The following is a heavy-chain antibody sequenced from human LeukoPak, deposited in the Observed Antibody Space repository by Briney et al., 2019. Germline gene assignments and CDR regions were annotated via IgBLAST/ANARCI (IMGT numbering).Heavy chain of an antibody. CDR2: IYYSGST. CDR1: GGSISSSSYY. Sequence: SETPSLTCTVSGGSISSSSYYWGWIRQSPGKGLEWIGGIYYSGSTYYNSSLKSRVTISVDTSKNQFSLKLSSVTAADTAVYYCARFHYDSSGYYPDYWGQGTLVTVSS. V-gene: IGHV4-39*01. J-gene: IGHJ4*02. CDR3: ARFHYDSSGYYPDY. D-gene: IGHD3-22*01.